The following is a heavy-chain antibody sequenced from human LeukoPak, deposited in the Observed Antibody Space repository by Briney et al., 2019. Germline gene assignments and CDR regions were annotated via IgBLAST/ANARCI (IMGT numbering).Heavy chain of an antibody. CDR3: ARAHLRFLEWLLPYYFDY. J-gene: IGHJ4*02. CDR2: INPNSGGT. D-gene: IGHD3-3*01. Sequence: GASVKVSCKASGYTFTGYYMHWVRQAPGQGLEWMGWINPNSGGTNYAQKFQGRVTMTRDTSISTAYMELSRLRSDDTAVYYCARAHLRFLEWLLPYYFDYWGQGTLVTVCS. CDR1: GYTFTGYY. V-gene: IGHV1-2*02.